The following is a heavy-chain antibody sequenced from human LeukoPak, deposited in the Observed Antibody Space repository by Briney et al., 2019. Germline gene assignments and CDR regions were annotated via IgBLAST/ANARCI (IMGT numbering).Heavy chain of an antibody. D-gene: IGHD1-14*01. Sequence: ASVKVSCKTSGYPFTTYEINWVRQAAGQGLEWMGWVHPNSGNTAYAQRFQGRVTMTRDTSISTTYMELSGLRSDDTAVYFCARGPRNDPWGQGTLVTVSS. V-gene: IGHV1-8*01. CDR1: GYPFTTYE. CDR2: VHPNSGNT. CDR3: ARGPRNDP. J-gene: IGHJ5*02.